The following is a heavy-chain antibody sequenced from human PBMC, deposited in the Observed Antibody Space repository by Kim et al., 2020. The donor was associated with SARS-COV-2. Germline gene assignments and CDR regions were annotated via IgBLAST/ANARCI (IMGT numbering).Heavy chain of an antibody. D-gene: IGHD2-2*01. J-gene: IGHJ6*03. CDR3: ARGRYCSSTSCYFYYYYYMDV. Sequence: SETLSLTCAVYGGSFSGYYWSWIRQPPGKGLEWIGEINHSGSTNYNPSLKSRVTISVDTSKNQFSLKLSSVTAADTAVYYCARGRYCSSTSCYFYYYYYMDVWGKGTTVTVSS. V-gene: IGHV4-34*01. CDR2: INHSGST. CDR1: GGSFSGYY.